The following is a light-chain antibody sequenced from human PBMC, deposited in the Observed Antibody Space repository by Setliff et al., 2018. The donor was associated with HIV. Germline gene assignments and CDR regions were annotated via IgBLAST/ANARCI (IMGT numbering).Light chain of an antibody. CDR2: DVN. J-gene: IGLJ1*01. CDR3: AAWDDSLSNYV. Sequence: QSALTQPASVSGSPGQSITISCTGTSSDVGGYYYVSWYQQHPGKAPKVMIYDVNKRPSGVSNRFSGSKSGNTASLTISGLRSEDEADYYCAAWDDSLSNYVFGTGTKVTVL. CDR1: SSDVGGYYY. V-gene: IGLV2-14*03.